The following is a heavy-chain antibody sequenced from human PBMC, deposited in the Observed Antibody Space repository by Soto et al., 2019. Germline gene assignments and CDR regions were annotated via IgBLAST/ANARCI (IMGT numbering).Heavy chain of an antibody. Sequence: EVQLVESGGGLVQPGRSLRLSCAASGFTFDDYAMHWVRQAPGKGLEWVSGISWNSGSIGYADSVKGRFTISRDNAKNSLYLQMNSLRAEDTALYYCAKEKGFGGVRKGMDVWGQGTTVPVSS. CDR2: ISWNSGSI. J-gene: IGHJ6*02. V-gene: IGHV3-9*01. D-gene: IGHD3-16*01. CDR3: AKEKGFGGVRKGMDV. CDR1: GFTFDDYA.